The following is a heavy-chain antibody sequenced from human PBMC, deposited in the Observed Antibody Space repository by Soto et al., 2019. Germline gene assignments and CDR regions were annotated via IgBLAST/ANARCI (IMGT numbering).Heavy chain of an antibody. CDR2: IYYSGST. Sequence: SETLSLTCTVSGGCISSGDYYWSWIRQPPGKGLEWIGYIYYSGSTYYNPSLKSRVTISVDTSKNQFSLKLSSVTAADTAVYYCARLYDSSGYYPYWGQGTLVTVSS. CDR1: GGCISSGDYY. CDR3: ARLYDSSGYYPY. J-gene: IGHJ4*02. V-gene: IGHV4-30-4*01. D-gene: IGHD3-22*01.